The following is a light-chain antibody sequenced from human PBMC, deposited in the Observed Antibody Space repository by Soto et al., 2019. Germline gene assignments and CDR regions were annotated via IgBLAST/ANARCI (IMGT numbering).Light chain of an antibody. J-gene: IGKJ1*01. CDR2: GAS. CDR1: QSVSSSY. V-gene: IGKV3-20*01. CDR3: QQFTGT. Sequence: EIVLTQSPGTLSLSPGERATLSCRASQSVSSSYLAWYQQKPGQAPRLLIYGASSRATGIPDRFSGSGSGTAFTLTISRLEPEDFAVYYCQQFTGTFGQGTKVEIK.